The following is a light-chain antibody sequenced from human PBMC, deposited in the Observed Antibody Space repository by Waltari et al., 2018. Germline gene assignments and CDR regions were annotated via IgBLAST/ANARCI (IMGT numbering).Light chain of an antibody. V-gene: IGLV2-11*01. J-gene: IGLJ3*02. CDR3: CSYAGSYTWV. CDR2: DVT. Sequence: SALTQPRSVSGSPGQSVPIPCTGTTKDLGSYHYVSWYQQHPGKAPKLIILDVTKRPSGVPDRLSGSKSGNTASLTISGLRAEDEAEYYCCSYAGSYTWVFGGGTKLTVV. CDR1: TKDLGSYHY.